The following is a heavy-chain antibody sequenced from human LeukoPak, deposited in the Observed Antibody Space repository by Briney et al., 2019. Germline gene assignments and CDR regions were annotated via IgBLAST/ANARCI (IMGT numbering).Heavy chain of an antibody. D-gene: IGHD3-10*01. CDR1: GFTFSSYD. Sequence: PGGSLRLSCAASGFTFSSYDMHWVRQATGKGLEWVSAIGTAGDTYYPGSVKGRFTISRENAKNSLYLQMNSLRAGDTAVYYCARGAYYYGSGSHLRFDPWGQGTLVTVSS. V-gene: IGHV3-13*01. CDR3: ARGAYYYGSGSHLRFDP. CDR2: IGTAGDT. J-gene: IGHJ5*02.